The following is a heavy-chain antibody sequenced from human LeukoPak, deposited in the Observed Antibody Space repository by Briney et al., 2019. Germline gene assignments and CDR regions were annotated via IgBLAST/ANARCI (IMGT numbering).Heavy chain of an antibody. CDR3: AKDYYDSSGYYYVIDY. V-gene: IGHV3-64*01. CDR2: ISSNGGST. CDR1: GFTFSSYA. Sequence: PGGSLRLSCAASGFTFSSYAMHWVRQAPGKGLEYVSAISSNGGSTYYANSVKGRFTISRDNSKNTLYLQMNSLRAEDTAVYYCAKDYYDSSGYYYVIDYWGQGTLVTVSS. D-gene: IGHD3-22*01. J-gene: IGHJ4*02.